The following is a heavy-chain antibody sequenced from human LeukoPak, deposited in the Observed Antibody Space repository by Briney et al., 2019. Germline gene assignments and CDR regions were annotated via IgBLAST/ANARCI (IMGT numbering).Heavy chain of an antibody. D-gene: IGHD3-3*01. Sequence: PGGSLRLSCAASGFTFSSYGMHWVRQAPGKGLEWVAVIWYDGSNKYYADSVKGRFTISRDNSKNTLYLQMNSLRAEDTAVYYCARDYFWSGYYTSYHYYGMDVWGQGTTVTVSS. J-gene: IGHJ6*02. V-gene: IGHV3-33*01. CDR1: GFTFSSYG. CDR3: ARDYFWSGYYTSYHYYGMDV. CDR2: IWYDGSNK.